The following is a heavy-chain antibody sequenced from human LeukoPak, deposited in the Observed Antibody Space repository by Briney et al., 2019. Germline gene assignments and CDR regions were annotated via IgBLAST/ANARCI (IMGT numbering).Heavy chain of an antibody. D-gene: IGHD6-19*01. CDR2: ISYDGSNK. J-gene: IGHJ4*02. CDR3: ANIRDYNSGLFDY. V-gene: IGHV3-30*18. Sequence: GGSLRLSCAASGFTFSSYAMSWVRQAPGKGLEWVALISYDGSNKYYADSVKGRFTISRDNSKNTLYLQMNSLRAEDTAVYYCANIRDYNSGLFDYWGQGTLVTVSS. CDR1: GFTFSSYA.